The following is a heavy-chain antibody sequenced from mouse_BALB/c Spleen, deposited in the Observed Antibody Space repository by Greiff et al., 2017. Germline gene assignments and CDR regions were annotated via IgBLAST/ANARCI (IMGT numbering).Heavy chain of an antibody. V-gene: IGHV1-4*01. CDR1: GYTFTSYT. J-gene: IGHJ2*01. Sequence: VMLVESGAELARPGASVKMSCKASGYTFTSYTMHWVKQRPGQGLEWIGYINPSSGYTNYNQKFKDKATLTADKSSSTAYMQLSSLTSEDSAVYYCARCREFITTVVAPFDYWGQGTTLTVSS. CDR2: INPSSGYT. CDR3: ARCREFITTVVAPFDY. D-gene: IGHD1-1*01.